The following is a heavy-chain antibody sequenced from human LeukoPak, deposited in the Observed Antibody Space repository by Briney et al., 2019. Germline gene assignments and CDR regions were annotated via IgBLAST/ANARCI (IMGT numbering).Heavy chain of an antibody. D-gene: IGHD6-6*01. J-gene: IGHJ4*02. CDR1: GGSIRSYS. Sequence: SETLSLTCTVSGGSIRSYSWSWIRQPAGKGLEWIGRIYTSGSTNYNPSLKSRVTMSVDTSKNQISLKLSSVTAADTAMYYCACLAARRGFCDYWGQGTLVTVSS. CDR3: ACLAARRGFCDY. V-gene: IGHV4-4*07. CDR2: IYTSGST.